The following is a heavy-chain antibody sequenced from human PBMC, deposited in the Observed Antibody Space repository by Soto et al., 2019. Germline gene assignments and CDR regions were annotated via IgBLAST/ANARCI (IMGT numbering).Heavy chain of an antibody. CDR3: ARGDYYYSYMDI. V-gene: IGHV4-31*03. CDR2: IYHSGST. Sequence: PSETLSLTCTVSGGSISSGGYYWSWIRQHPGKGLEWIGYIYHSGSTNYNPSLKSRVTISVDTSKNQFSLKLSSVTAADTAVYYCARGDYYYSYMDIWGKGTTVTVS. J-gene: IGHJ6*03. CDR1: GGSISSGGYY.